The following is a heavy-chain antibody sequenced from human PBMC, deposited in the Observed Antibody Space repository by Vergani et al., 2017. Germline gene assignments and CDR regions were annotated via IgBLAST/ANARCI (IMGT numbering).Heavy chain of an antibody. J-gene: IGHJ6*03. CDR3: ARVSAETNVHLYYYYYMDV. Sequence: QVQLQQWGGGLLKPSETLSLTCVVNGGSFTSYHWTWIRQSPGEGLEWVGDIDHTGRPDNNPSLKSRLTMSVDKSRNQFSLTLNSVTATDTAIYFCARVSAETNVHLYYYYYMDVWGQGTAVTVS. CDR1: GGSFTSYH. CDR2: IDHTGRP. D-gene: IGHD2-8*01. V-gene: IGHV4-34*01.